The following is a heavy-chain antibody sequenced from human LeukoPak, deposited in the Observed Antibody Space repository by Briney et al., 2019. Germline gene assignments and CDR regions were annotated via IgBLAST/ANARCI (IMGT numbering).Heavy chain of an antibody. CDR3: ARGPLLGYDTNDSGFDI. D-gene: IGHD3-22*01. J-gene: IGHJ3*02. Sequence: SVKVSCKAYGGTFSSYAISWVRQAPGQGLEWMGRIIPILGIANYAQKFQGRVTITADKSTSTAYMELSSLRSEDTAVYYCARGPLLGYDTNDSGFDIWGQGTLVTVSS. V-gene: IGHV1-69*04. CDR2: IIPILGIA. CDR1: GGTFSSYA.